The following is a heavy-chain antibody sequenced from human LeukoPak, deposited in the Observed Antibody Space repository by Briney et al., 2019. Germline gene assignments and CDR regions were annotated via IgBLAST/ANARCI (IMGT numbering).Heavy chain of an antibody. CDR1: GFSFNNFG. CDR2: ISGTGGST. J-gene: IGHJ4*02. CDR3: AKSSYYDSSGFYREYYFDY. Sequence: GGSLRLSCVASGFSFNNFGMTWVRQAPGRGLEWVSSISGTGGSTHYADSVKGRFTISRDNSKNTLYLQMNSLRAGDTAVYYCAKSSYYDSSGFYREYYFDYWGQGTLVPVSS. D-gene: IGHD3-22*01. V-gene: IGHV3-23*01.